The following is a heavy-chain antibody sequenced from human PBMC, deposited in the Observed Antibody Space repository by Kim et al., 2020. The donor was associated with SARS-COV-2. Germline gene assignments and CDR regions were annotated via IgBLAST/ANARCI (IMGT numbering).Heavy chain of an antibody. Sequence: GGSLRLSCAASGFTFRDYYMSWIRQAPGKGLEWVVYISSSGDTIFYADSVKGRFTISRDNAKNSLYLQMNSLRVDDDTAVYYCATPGRRLRGSMLKWFDSWGQGTPVTVSS. D-gene: IGHD3-10*01. CDR3: ATPGRRLRGSMLKWFDS. J-gene: IGHJ5*01. CDR1: GFTFRDYY. V-gene: IGHV3-11*04. CDR2: ISSSGDTI.